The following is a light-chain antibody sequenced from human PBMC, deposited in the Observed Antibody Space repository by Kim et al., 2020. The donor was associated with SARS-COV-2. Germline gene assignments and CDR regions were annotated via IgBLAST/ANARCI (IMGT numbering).Light chain of an antibody. CDR1: SSDVGGYNY. Sequence: QSALTQPRSVSGSPGQSVTISCTGTSSDVGGYNYVSWYQQHPGKAPKLMIYEVSKRPSGVPDRFSGSKSGNTASLTVSGLQAEDEADYYCNSYAGSNNLVFGGGTQLTVL. CDR3: NSYAGSNNLV. V-gene: IGLV2-8*01. J-gene: IGLJ3*02. CDR2: EVS.